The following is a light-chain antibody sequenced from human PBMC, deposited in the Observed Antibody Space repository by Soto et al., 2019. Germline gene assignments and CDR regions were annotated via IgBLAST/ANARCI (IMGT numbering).Light chain of an antibody. Sequence: QSALTQPASVSGSPGQSITISCTGTSSDIGKYNYVSWFQQHPAKAPKLIIFEVSTRPSGVSNRFSGSKSGNTASLTISGLPAEDEADYYCSSYTGSNINTVVFGGGTKLTVL. J-gene: IGLJ2*01. CDR3: SSYTGSNINTVV. CDR1: SSDIGKYNY. V-gene: IGLV2-14*01. CDR2: EVS.